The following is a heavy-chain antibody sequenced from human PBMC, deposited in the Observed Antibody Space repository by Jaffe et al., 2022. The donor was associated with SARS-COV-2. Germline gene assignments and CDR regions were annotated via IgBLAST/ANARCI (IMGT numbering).Heavy chain of an antibody. J-gene: IGHJ4*02. CDR1: GGSISSSSYY. V-gene: IGHV4-39*01. Sequence: QLQLQESGPGLVKPSETLSLTCTVSGGSISSSSYYWGWIRQPPGKGLEWIGSIYYSGSTYYNPSLKSRVTISVDTSKNQFSLKLSSVTAADTAVYYCARHVIGSYYFFYWGQGTLVTVSS. CDR3: ARHVIGSYYFFY. CDR2: IYYSGST. D-gene: IGHD1-26*01.